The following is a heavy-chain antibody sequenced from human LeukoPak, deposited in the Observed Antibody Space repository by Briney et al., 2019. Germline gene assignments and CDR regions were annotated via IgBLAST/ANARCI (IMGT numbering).Heavy chain of an antibody. CDR3: ARYCSGGRCYSGLDP. Sequence: TGGSLRLSCAASGFTFSNYVLGWVRQAPGKGLQWVSAISGSGGSTYYADSVKGRFTISRDSSKNTLYLQMNSLRAEDTAVYYCARYCSGGRCYSGLDPWGQGALVTVSS. J-gene: IGHJ5*02. CDR1: GFTFSNYV. V-gene: IGHV3-23*01. D-gene: IGHD2-15*01. CDR2: ISGSGGST.